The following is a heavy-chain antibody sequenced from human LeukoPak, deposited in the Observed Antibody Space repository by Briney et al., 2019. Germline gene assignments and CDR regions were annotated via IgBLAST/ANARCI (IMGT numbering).Heavy chain of an antibody. CDR1: GGTFSSYA. CDR3: ARVVPAAILDWYFDL. D-gene: IGHD2-2*02. J-gene: IGHJ2*01. Sequence: SVKVSCKASGGTFSSYAISWVRQAPGQGLEWMGGIIPIFGTANYAQKFQGRVTITADESTSTAYMELSSLRSEDTAVYYCARVVPAAILDWYFDLWGRGTLVTVSS. V-gene: IGHV1-69*01. CDR2: IIPIFGTA.